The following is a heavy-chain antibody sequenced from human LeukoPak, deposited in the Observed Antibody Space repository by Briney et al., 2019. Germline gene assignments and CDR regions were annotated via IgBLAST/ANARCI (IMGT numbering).Heavy chain of an antibody. CDR2: IYYSGST. V-gene: IGHV4-59*01. D-gene: IGHD2-2*01. CDR1: GGSISSYY. Sequence: SEALSLTCTVSGGSISSYYWSWIRQPPGKGLEWIGYIYYSGSTNYNPTLKSRVTISVDTSKNQFSLKLSSVTAADTAVYYCARVVCSSTSCYFDYWGQGTLVTVSS. CDR3: ARVVCSSTSCYFDY. J-gene: IGHJ4*02.